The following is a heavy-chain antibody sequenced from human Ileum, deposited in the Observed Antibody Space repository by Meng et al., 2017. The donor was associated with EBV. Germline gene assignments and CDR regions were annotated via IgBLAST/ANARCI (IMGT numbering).Heavy chain of an antibody. Sequence: GHLGAEGKTSGASVKVSCKASGYTFTRYAMHWVSQAPGQRLEWMGWINAGNGNTKYSQKFQGRVTITRDTSASTAYMELSSLRSEDTAVYYCARDYDILTGYYNVMGWFDPWGQGTLVTVSS. CDR1: GYTFTRYA. CDR2: INAGNGNT. CDR3: ARDYDILTGYYNVMGWFDP. D-gene: IGHD3-9*01. J-gene: IGHJ5*02. V-gene: IGHV1-3*01.